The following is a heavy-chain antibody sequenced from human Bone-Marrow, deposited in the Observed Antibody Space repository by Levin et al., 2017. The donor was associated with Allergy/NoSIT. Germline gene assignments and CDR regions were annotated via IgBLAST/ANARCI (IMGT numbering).Heavy chain of an antibody. CDR3: ARLVTTRDPADF. Sequence: GESLKISCQGSGYYFTSFWIGWVRQMPGKGLEWMGIIYPSDSDTRYTPSFQGQVTISVDKSINTAYLQWSNLRASDTAVYYCARLVTTRDPADFWGQGTQVTVSS. D-gene: IGHD1-1*01. CDR1: GYYFTSFW. V-gene: IGHV5-51*01. CDR2: IYPSDSDT. J-gene: IGHJ4*02.